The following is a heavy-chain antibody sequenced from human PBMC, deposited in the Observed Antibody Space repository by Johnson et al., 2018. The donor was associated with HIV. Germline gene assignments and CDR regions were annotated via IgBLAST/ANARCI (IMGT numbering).Heavy chain of an antibody. CDR1: GFTFSSYA. CDR3: ARDQRGGKSAFDI. J-gene: IGHJ3*02. D-gene: IGHD4-23*01. CDR2: ISGSGSNT. Sequence: VQLVESGGGLVKPGGSLRLSCAASGFTFSSYAMSWVRQAPGKGLEWVSIISGSGSNTYYADSVKGRFTISRDNSKNTLYLQMNSLRAEDTAVYYCARDQRGGKSAFDIWGQGTMVTVSS. V-gene: IGHV3-23*04.